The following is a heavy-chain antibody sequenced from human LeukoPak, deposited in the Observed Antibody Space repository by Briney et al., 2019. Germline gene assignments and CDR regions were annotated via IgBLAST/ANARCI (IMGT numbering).Heavy chain of an antibody. D-gene: IGHD6-19*01. CDR1: GGSFSGYY. CDR3: ARRGSGWVLSVDY. J-gene: IGHJ4*02. Sequence: TLSXTCAVYGGSFSGYYWSWIRQPPGKGLEWIGEINHSGSTNYNPSLKSRVTISVDTSKNQFSLKLSSVTAADAAVYYCARRGSGWVLSVDYWGQGTLVTVSS. V-gene: IGHV4-34*01. CDR2: INHSGST.